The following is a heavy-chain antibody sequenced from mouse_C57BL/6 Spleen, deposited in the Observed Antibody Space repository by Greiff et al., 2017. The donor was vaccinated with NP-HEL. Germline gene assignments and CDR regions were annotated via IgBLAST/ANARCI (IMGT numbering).Heavy chain of an antibody. J-gene: IGHJ4*01. V-gene: IGHV1-42*01. CDR2: INPSTGGT. D-gene: IGHD1-1*01. CDR3: ARSSSYAH. CDR1: GYTFTGYY. Sequence: EVQLQQSGPELVKPGASVKLSCKASGYTFTGYYMTWVKQTPEQSLEWIGAINPSTGGTTYTQKFKAKATLTVDKSTSTAYMQLKSLTSEESAVYYCARSSSYAHWGQGTSVTVSS.